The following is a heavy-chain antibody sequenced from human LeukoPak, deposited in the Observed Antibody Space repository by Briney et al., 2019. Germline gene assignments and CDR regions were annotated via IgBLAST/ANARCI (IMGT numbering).Heavy chain of an antibody. V-gene: IGHV4-34*01. D-gene: IGHD6-19*01. CDR3: ARGLGIAVAGTGGIYFDY. CDR1: GGSFSGYY. J-gene: IGHJ4*02. Sequence: SETLSLTCAVYGGSFSGYYWSWIRQPPGKGLEWIGEINHSGSTNYNPSLKSRVTISVDTSKNQFSLKLSSVTAADTAVYYCARGLGIAVAGTGGIYFDYWGQGTLVTVSS. CDR2: INHSGST.